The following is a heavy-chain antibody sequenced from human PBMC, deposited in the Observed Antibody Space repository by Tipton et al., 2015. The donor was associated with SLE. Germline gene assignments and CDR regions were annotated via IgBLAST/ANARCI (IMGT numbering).Heavy chain of an antibody. J-gene: IGHJ6*02. D-gene: IGHD5-12*01. V-gene: IGHV1-18*01. CDR2: ISAYNGNT. Sequence: QLVQSGAEVKKPGASVKVSCKASGFTFTSYGISWVRQAPGQGLEWMGWISAYNGNTDYAQKLQGRVTMTTDTSTSTAYMELRSLRSEDTAVYYCAKDIVATTPIYGMDVWGQGTTVTVSS. CDR1: GFTFTSYG. CDR3: AKDIVATTPIYGMDV.